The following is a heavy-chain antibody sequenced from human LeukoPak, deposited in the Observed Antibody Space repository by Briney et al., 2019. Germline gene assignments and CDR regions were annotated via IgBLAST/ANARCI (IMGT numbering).Heavy chain of an antibody. J-gene: IGHJ4*02. Sequence: GGSLRLSCAASGFTFSSYTMNWVRQAPGKGLEWVSSISSSSSDLYYAESLKGRFTISRDNAKNSLYLQMNSLRAEDTAVYYCAKRGNYPMYYFDYWGQGTLVTVSS. D-gene: IGHD3-16*02. CDR3: AKRGNYPMYYFDY. CDR2: ISSSSSDL. V-gene: IGHV3-21*04. CDR1: GFTFSSYT.